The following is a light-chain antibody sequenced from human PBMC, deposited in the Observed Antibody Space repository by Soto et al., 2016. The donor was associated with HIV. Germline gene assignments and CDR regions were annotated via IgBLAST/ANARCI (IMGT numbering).Light chain of an antibody. Sequence: DIQLTQSPSFLSASVGDRVTITCRASQGITNYLAWYQQKPGKAPKLLIYAASTLHSEVPSRFSGSGSGTEFTLTISRPQPEDFATYYCQQLNSYPITFGQGTRLEIK. V-gene: IGKV1-9*01. CDR1: QGITNY. CDR3: QQLNSYPIT. CDR2: AAS. J-gene: IGKJ5*01.